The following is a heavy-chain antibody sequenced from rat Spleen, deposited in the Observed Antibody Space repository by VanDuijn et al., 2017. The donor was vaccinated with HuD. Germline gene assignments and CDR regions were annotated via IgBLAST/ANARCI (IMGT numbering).Heavy chain of an antibody. CDR2: LSYRGIT. CDR3: ARSADYDGTYYWGGYWYFDF. J-gene: IGHJ1*01. D-gene: IGHD1-12*02. CDR1: GYSITSNY. Sequence: EVQLLESGPGLVKPSQSLSLTCSVTGYSITSNYWGWIRKFPGNKMEWMGFLSYRGITDYNPSLKSRVSISRDTSKNQFFLQLNSVTTEDTATYYCARSADYDGTYYWGGYWYFDFWGPGTMVTVSS. V-gene: IGHV3-1*01.